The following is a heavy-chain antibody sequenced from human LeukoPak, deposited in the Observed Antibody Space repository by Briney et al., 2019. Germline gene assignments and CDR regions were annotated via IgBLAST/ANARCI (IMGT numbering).Heavy chain of an antibody. J-gene: IGHJ4*02. CDR3: ARDLGVYCSSTSCSSVY. V-gene: IGHV1-18*01. CDR1: GYTFTSYH. Sequence: ASEKVSCKASGYTFTSYHITWVRQAPGQGLEWMGWISGYNGNTNYAQKFQGRVSMTTDTSTSTAYMGLSRLRSDDTAVYYCARDLGVYCSSTSCSSVYWGQGTLVTVSS. CDR2: ISGYNGNT. D-gene: IGHD2-2*01.